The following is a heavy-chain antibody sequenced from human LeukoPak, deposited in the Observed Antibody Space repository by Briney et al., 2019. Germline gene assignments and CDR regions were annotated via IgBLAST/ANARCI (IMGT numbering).Heavy chain of an antibody. J-gene: IGHJ4*02. D-gene: IGHD5-18*01. CDR2: ISWNSGSI. Sequence: GGSLRLSCAASGFTFDDYAMHWVRQAPGKGLEWVSGISWNSGSIGYADSVKGRFTISRDNAKNSLYLQMNSLRAEDTAVYYCARATALGYFDYWGQGTLVTVSS. CDR1: GFTFDDYA. V-gene: IGHV3-9*01. CDR3: ARATALGYFDY.